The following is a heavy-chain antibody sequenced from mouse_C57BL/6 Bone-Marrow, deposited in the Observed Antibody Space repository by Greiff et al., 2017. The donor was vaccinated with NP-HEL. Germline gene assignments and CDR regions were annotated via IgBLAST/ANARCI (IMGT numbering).Heavy chain of an antibody. J-gene: IGHJ4*01. Sequence: QVTLKESGPGILQPSQTLSLTCSFSGFSLSTFGMGVGWIRQPSGKGLEWLAHIWWDDDKYYNPALKSRLTISKDTSKNQVFLKIANVDTADTATYYCARPDYDGSSYHYYAMDYWGQGTSVTVSS. CDR1: GFSLSTFGMG. CDR3: ARPDYDGSSYHYYAMDY. CDR2: IWWDDDK. D-gene: IGHD1-1*01. V-gene: IGHV8-8*01.